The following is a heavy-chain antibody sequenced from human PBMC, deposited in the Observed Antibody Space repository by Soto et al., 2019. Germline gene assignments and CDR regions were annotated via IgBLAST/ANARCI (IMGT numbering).Heavy chain of an antibody. J-gene: IGHJ2*01. V-gene: IGHV1-69*08. CDR1: GGTFSSYT. CDR3: ARDPGVDTWYFDL. D-gene: IGHD5-18*01. CDR2: IIPILGIA. Sequence: QVQLVQSGAEVKKPGSSVKVSCKASGGTFSSYTISWVRQAPGQGLEWMGRIIPILGIANYAQKFQGRVRITADKSTSTAYMELSSLRSEDTAVYYCARDPGVDTWYFDLWGRGTLVTVSS.